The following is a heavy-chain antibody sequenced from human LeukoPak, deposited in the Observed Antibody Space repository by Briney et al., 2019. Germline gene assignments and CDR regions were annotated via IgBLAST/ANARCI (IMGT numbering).Heavy chain of an antibody. CDR1: GFTFRSYA. Sequence: GGSLRLSCAASGFTFRSYAMHWVRQAPGKGLEWVAVISYDGFNNYYADSVRGRFTISRDNSKNTLYVQMNSLGPEDTAVYYCAKDGYCDSASCYGWFDPWGQGTLVTVSS. CDR2: ISYDGFNN. D-gene: IGHD2-2*03. V-gene: IGHV3-30*04. CDR3: AKDGYCDSASCYGWFDP. J-gene: IGHJ5*02.